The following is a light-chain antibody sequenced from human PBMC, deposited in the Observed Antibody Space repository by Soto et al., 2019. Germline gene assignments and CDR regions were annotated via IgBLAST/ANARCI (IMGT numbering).Light chain of an antibody. CDR1: QSVSNNY. Sequence: ENVMTRWPGTLSLSPGERATLSCGASQSVSNNYLAWYQQRPGQAPRPLLYGASRRVTGIPDRFSGSGSGTDFTLTITRLEHEDFAVYHCHQYGSSRLTFGGGTKADIK. V-gene: IGKV3-20*01. CDR3: HQYGSSRLT. CDR2: GAS. J-gene: IGKJ4*01.